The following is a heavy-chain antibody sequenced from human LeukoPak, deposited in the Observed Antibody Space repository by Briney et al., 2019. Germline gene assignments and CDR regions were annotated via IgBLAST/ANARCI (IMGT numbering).Heavy chain of an antibody. Sequence: GGSLRLSCAASGFTFSSYAMSWVRHAPGKGLELVSAISGSGGSTYYADSVKGRFTISRDNSKNTLYLQMNSLRAEDTAVYYCANFYGSGSYYNSLDAFDIWGQGTMVTVSS. D-gene: IGHD3-10*01. CDR2: ISGSGGST. J-gene: IGHJ3*02. CDR1: GFTFSSYA. V-gene: IGHV3-23*01. CDR3: ANFYGSGSYYNSLDAFDI.